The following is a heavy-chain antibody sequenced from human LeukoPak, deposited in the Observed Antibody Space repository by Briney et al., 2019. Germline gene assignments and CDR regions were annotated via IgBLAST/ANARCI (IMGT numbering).Heavy chain of an antibody. Sequence: ASVKVSCKASGYTFTSYGISWVRQAPGQGLEWMEWISANNGNTNYAQKFQGRVTMTTDTSTGTAYMELRSLRSDDTAVYYCARDFFHGHCAGLSCFLLDYWGQGSLVAVSS. CDR1: GYTFTSYG. V-gene: IGHV1-18*01. CDR3: ARDFFHGHCAGLSCFLLDY. CDR2: ISANNGNT. D-gene: IGHD2-15*01. J-gene: IGHJ4*02.